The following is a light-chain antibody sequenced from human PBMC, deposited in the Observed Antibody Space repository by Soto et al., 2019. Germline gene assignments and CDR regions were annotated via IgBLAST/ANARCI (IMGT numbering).Light chain of an antibody. CDR2: KIS. V-gene: IGKV2-24*01. Sequence: DIVLTQTPLSSPVTLGQTAPISCRSSQSLVHDDENTYLSWLQQRPGQPPRLLIYKISTRFSGVPDRFSGSGAGTNFTLKISRVEAEDVGDYYCMQGTQYPHSFGPGTKVDIK. J-gene: IGKJ3*01. CDR3: MQGTQYPHS. CDR1: QSLVHDDENTY.